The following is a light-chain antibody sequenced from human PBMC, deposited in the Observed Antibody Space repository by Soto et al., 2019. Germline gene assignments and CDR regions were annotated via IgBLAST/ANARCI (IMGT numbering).Light chain of an antibody. Sequence: EIVLTQSPGTLSLSPGERATLSCRASQSVSSNLAWYQQKPGQAPRLLIYGASIRATGVPARFSGGGSGTEFTLTISSLQSEDSAVYYCQQFNTWPRDTFGQGTKVDIK. CDR2: GAS. CDR1: QSVSSN. J-gene: IGKJ1*01. V-gene: IGKV3-15*01. CDR3: QQFNTWPRDT.